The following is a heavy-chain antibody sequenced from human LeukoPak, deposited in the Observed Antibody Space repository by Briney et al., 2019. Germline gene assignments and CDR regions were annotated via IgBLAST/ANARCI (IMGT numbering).Heavy chain of an antibody. V-gene: IGHV3-74*01. CDR1: GFTFSSYW. CDR3: ERGRRYYDSSGCHFQH. Sequence: GGSLRLSCAASGFTFSSYWMHWVRQAPGKGLVWVSRINSDGSSTSYADSVKGRFTISRDSAKNTLYLQMNSLRAEDTAVYYCERGRRYYDSSGCHFQHWGQGTLVTVSS. J-gene: IGHJ1*01. D-gene: IGHD3-22*01. CDR2: INSDGSST.